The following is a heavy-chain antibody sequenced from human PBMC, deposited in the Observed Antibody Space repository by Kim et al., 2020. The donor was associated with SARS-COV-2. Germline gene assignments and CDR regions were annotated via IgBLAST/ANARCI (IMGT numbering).Heavy chain of an antibody. CDR3: ARGGVPPSGAFDI. V-gene: IGHV4-30-2*01. CDR1: GGSISSGGYS. Sequence: SETLSLTCAVSGGSISSGGYSWSWIRQPPGKGLEWIGYIYHSGSTYYNPSLKSRVTISVDRSKNQFSLKLSSVTAADTAVYYCARGGVPPSGAFDIWGQGTMVTVSS. D-gene: IGHD3-10*01. CDR2: IYHSGST. J-gene: IGHJ3*02.